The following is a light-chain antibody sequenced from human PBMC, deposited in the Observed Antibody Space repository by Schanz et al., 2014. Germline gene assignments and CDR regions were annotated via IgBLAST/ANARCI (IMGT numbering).Light chain of an antibody. CDR3: SSYTSSNTVV. Sequence: QSALTQPRSVSGSPGQSVTISCTGTSSDVGNYKYVSWYQQHPGNAPKVMIYDVSKRPSGVPDRFSGSKSGNTASLTISGLQAEDEADYYCSSYTSSNTVVFGGGTKVTVL. CDR1: SSDVGNYKY. J-gene: IGLJ3*02. CDR2: DVS. V-gene: IGLV2-11*01.